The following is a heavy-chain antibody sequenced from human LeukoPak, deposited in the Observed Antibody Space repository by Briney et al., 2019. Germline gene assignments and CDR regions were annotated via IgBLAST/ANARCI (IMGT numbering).Heavy chain of an antibody. J-gene: IGHJ5*02. D-gene: IGHD5-12*01. CDR3: ARDLAWFDP. CDR2: ISNGGNTI. V-gene: IGHV3-11*04. Sequence: GGSLRLSCAASGFTFSDYYMSWIRQAPGKGLEWVSYISNGGNTIYYADSVKGRFTISRDNTKNSLYLQMNSLRAEDTAVYYCARDLAWFDPWGQGTLVTVSS. CDR1: GFTFSDYY.